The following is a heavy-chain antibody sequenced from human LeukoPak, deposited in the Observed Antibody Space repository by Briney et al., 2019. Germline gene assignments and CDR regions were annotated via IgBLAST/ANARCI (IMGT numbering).Heavy chain of an antibody. Sequence: SETLSLTCAVYGGSFSGYYWSWIRQPPGKGLDWIGEINHSGSTNYNPSLKSRVTISVDTSKNQFSLKLSSVTAADTAVYYCARGRPKNYYGMDVWCKGTTVTVSS. CDR2: INHSGST. CDR3: ARGRPKNYYGMDV. CDR1: GGSFSGYY. V-gene: IGHV4-34*01. J-gene: IGHJ6*04.